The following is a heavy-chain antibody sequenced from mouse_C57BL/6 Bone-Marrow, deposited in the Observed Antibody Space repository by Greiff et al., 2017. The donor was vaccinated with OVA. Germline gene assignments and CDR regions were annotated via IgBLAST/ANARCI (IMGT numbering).Heavy chain of an antibody. V-gene: IGHV3-6*01. J-gene: IGHJ4*01. D-gene: IGHD2-10*02. Sequence: EVQLVESGPGLVKPSQSLSLTCSVTGYSITSGYYWNWIRQFPGNKLEWMGYISYDGSNNYNPSLKNRISITRDTSKNQFFLKLNSVTTEDTATYYCARERVWYPYAMDYWGQGTSVTVSS. CDR3: ARERVWYPYAMDY. CDR2: ISYDGSN. CDR1: GYSITSGYY.